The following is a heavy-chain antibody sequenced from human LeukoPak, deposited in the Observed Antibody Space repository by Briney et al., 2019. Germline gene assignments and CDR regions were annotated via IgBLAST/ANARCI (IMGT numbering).Heavy chain of an antibody. Sequence: QPGGSLRLSCVASGFTFSSYEMNWVRQPPGKGLEWVSTINANSGTTSYAASVRGRFTISRDNSKNTLYLQLNTLRADDTATYYCAKPIGGGLAVTADWFHPWGQGTLVVVSS. D-gene: IGHD6-19*01. CDR1: GFTFSSYE. V-gene: IGHV3-23*01. J-gene: IGHJ5*01. CDR2: INANSGTT. CDR3: AKPIGGGLAVTADWFHP.